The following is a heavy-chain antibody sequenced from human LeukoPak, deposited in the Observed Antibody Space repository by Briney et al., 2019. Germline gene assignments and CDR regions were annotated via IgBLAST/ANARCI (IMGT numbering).Heavy chain of an antibody. D-gene: IGHD6-6*01. V-gene: IGHV3-48*01. J-gene: IGHJ4*02. CDR2: ISPSSSST. Sequence: GGSLRLSCAASGFTFSSYSLNWVRQAPGKGLEWVSYISPSSSSTYYADSVKGRFTISKDNSKNTLYLQMNSLRAEDTAVYYCARRGSSSHFDYWGQGTLVTVSS. CDR3: ARRGSSSHFDY. CDR1: GFTFSSYS.